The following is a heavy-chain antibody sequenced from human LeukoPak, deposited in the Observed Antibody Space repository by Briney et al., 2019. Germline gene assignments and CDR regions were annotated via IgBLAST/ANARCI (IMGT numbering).Heavy chain of an antibody. V-gene: IGHV4-59*01. Sequence: SETLSLTCSVSGASFSTNYWSWIRQPPGRGLEWIGYVFDSGSTIYNPSLKSRVTISVDTSTKQFSLRLSSVTAADTAVYYCARLYQQSKWKYYYYYMDVWGKGTAVTVSS. J-gene: IGHJ6*03. CDR1: GASFSTNY. CDR2: VFDSGST. D-gene: IGHD1-1*01. CDR3: ARLYQQSKWKYYYYYMDV.